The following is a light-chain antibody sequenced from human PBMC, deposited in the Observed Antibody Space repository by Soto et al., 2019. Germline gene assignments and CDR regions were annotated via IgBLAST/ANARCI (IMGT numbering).Light chain of an antibody. CDR2: EVS. Sequence: QSALTQPASVSGSPGQSITISCTGTSRDFGGYNYVSWYQQHPGKDPKLMIYEVSNRPSGVSNRFSGFKSGNTASLTISGLQDEDEADYYCSTYTSSSTRVFGGGTKLTVL. CDR1: SRDFGGYNY. J-gene: IGLJ3*02. CDR3: STYTSSSTRV. V-gene: IGLV2-14*01.